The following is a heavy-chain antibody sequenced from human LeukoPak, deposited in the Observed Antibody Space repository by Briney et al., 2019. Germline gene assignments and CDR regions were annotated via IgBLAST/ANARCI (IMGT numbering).Heavy chain of an antibody. CDR2: TNYRSKWYN. J-gene: IGHJ4*02. V-gene: IGHV6-1*01. CDR3: ARGSSGSFDY. CDR1: GDNVSGNMVA. D-gene: IGHD6-19*01. Sequence: SQTLSLTCDISGDNVSGNMVAWNWIRQSPSKGLEWLGRTNYRSKWYNDYAVSVRGRITINPDTSKNRFSLQLDSVTPEDTAVYYCARGSSGSFDYWGQGTLVTVSS.